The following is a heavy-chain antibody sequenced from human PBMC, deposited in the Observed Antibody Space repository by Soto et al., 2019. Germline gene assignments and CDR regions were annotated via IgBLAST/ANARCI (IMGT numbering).Heavy chain of an antibody. Sequence: SGPTLVNPTQTLTLTCTFSGFSLSTSGMCVSWIRQPPGKALEWLALIDWDDDKYYSTSLKTRLTISKDTSKNQVVLTMTNMDPVDTATYYCARMSQLVGYYYYGMDVWGQGTTVTVSS. CDR1: GFSLSTSGMC. J-gene: IGHJ6*02. D-gene: IGHD6-6*01. V-gene: IGHV2-70*01. CDR2: IDWDDDK. CDR3: ARMSQLVGYYYYGMDV.